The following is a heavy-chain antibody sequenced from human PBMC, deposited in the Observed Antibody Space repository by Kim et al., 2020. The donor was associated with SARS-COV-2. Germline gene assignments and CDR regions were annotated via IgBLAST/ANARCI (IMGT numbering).Heavy chain of an antibody. D-gene: IGHD2-8*02. J-gene: IGHJ3*02. CDR2: IRSKGNNNAT. CDR1: GFSFSDSS. V-gene: IGHV3-73*01. Sequence: GGSLRLSCAASGFSFSDSSVHWVRQASGRGLEWVGRIRSKGNNNATEYAVSVRGRFTRSRDKSKNTPYLQMNSLKTEDAAVYYCARNPPYDDTYWDAFDIWGRGTLVTVSS. CDR3: ARNPPYDDTYWDAFDI.